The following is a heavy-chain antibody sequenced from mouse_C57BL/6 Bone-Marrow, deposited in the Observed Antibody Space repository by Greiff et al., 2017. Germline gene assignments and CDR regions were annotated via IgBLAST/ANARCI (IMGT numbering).Heavy chain of an antibody. CDR3: ARWNYYGSSYGY. J-gene: IGHJ2*01. CDR1: GYTFTSHG. V-gene: IGHV1-81*01. Sequence: VQLQESGAELARPGASVKLFCKASGYTFTSHGISRVKQRTGQGPEWIGEIYPRSGNTYYNEKFKGKATLTADKSSSTAYMELRSLTSEDSAVYFCARWNYYGSSYGYWGQGTTLTVSS. D-gene: IGHD1-1*01. CDR2: IYPRSGNT.